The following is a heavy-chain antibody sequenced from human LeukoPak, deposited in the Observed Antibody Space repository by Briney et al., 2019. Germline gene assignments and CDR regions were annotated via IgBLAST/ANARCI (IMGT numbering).Heavy chain of an antibody. Sequence: GGSLRLSCAASGFTFSSYSMNWVRQAPGKGLEWVSSISSSSSYIYYADSVKGRFTISRDNAKNSLYLQMNSLRAEDTAVYYCARDAERYCSGGSCYFRAFDIWGQGTMVTVSS. CDR1: GFTFSSYS. D-gene: IGHD2-15*01. J-gene: IGHJ3*02. CDR2: ISSSSSYI. CDR3: ARDAERYCSGGSCYFRAFDI. V-gene: IGHV3-21*01.